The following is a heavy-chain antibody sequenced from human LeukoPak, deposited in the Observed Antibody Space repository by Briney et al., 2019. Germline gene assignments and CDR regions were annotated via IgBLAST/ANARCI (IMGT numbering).Heavy chain of an antibody. V-gene: IGHV4-31*02. Sequence: LRLSCAASGFTFSSYAMSWIRQHPGKGLEWIGYIYYSGSTYYNPSLKSRVTISVDTSKNQFSLKLSSVTAADTAVYYCARVHYYDFWSGRTRPDYYFDYWGQGTLVTVSS. D-gene: IGHD3-3*01. CDR1: GFTFSSYA. CDR3: ARVHYYDFWSGRTRPDYYFDY. CDR2: IYYSGST. J-gene: IGHJ4*02.